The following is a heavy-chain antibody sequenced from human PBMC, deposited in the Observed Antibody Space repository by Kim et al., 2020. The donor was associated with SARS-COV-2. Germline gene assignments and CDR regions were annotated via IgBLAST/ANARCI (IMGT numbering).Heavy chain of an antibody. D-gene: IGHD4-17*01. CDR1: GASLSDSYW. V-gene: IGHV4-4*02. CDR2: VYRVGEA. J-gene: IGHJ4*02. Sequence: SETLSLTCGVSGASLSDSYWWSWVRQPPGKGLEWIGEVYRVGEANYEPSLKGRVTISMDKSNNQFFLKLTSVTAADTALYFCARGGLSGDARDYWGQGTLVSVSS. CDR3: ARGGLSGDARDY.